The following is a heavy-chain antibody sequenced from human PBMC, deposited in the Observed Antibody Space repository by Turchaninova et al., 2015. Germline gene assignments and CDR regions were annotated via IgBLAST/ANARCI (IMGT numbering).Heavy chain of an antibody. V-gene: IGHV3-48*04. Sequence: EVQLVESGGGLVQHGGSLRLSCAASGLTLSSYSMKWVRRAPGKGLEWVAYISSSSRHIYYAYSVKGRFTISRDNAKNSLYLQMNRLRAEDTAVYYCARIFGVYSYGHIDYWGQGTLVTVSS. J-gene: IGHJ4*02. CDR2: ISSSSRHI. CDR1: GLTLSSYS. D-gene: IGHD5-18*01. CDR3: ARIFGVYSYGHIDY.